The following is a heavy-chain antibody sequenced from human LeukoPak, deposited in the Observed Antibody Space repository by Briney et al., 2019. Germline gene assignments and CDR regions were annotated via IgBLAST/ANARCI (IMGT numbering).Heavy chain of an antibody. V-gene: IGHV4-34*01. CDR3: ARLGRVAGTKYYYYYYGMDV. D-gene: IGHD6-19*01. CDR1: GGSFSGYY. Sequence: ETLSLTCAVYGGSFSGYYWSWIRQPPGKGLEWIGEINHSGSTNYNPSLKSRVTISVDTSKNQFSLKLSSVTAADTAVYYCARLGRVAGTKYYYYYYGMDVWGQGTTVTVSS. J-gene: IGHJ6*02. CDR2: INHSGST.